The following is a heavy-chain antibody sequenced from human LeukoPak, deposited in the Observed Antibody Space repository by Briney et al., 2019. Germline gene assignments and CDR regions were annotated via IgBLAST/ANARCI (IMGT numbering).Heavy chain of an antibody. D-gene: IGHD5-24*01. Sequence: SETLSLTCTVSGGSISSSSYYWGWIRQPPGKRLEWIGSIYYSGSTYYNPSLKSRVTISVDTSKNQFSLKLSSVTAADTAVYYCARLIEMATTPFDYWGQGTLVTVSS. CDR3: ARLIEMATTPFDY. V-gene: IGHV4-39*01. CDR2: IYYSGST. J-gene: IGHJ4*02. CDR1: GGSISSSSYY.